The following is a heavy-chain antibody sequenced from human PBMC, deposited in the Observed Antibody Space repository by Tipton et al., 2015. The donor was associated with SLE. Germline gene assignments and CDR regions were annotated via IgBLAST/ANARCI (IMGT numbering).Heavy chain of an antibody. CDR1: GGSISSYY. CDR3: ARGGTVFGVVLNWFDP. D-gene: IGHD3-3*01. V-gene: IGHV4-59*01. CDR2: IYYSGST. Sequence: TLSLTCTVSGGSISSYYWSWIRQSPGKGLEWIGYIYYSGSTNYNPFLKSRVTISVDKSKNQFSLKLTSVTAADTAVYYCARGGTVFGVVLNWFDPWGQGTLVTVSS. J-gene: IGHJ5*02.